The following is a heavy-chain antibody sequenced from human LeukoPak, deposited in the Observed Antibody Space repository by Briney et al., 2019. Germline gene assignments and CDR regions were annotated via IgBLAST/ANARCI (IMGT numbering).Heavy chain of an antibody. D-gene: IGHD2-2*01. Sequence: PSETLSLTCTLSGGSISSGSYYWSWIRQPAGKGLEWIGRTYTSGSTNYNPSLKSRVSISVDTSKNQFSLKLSSVTAADTAVYYCAREVFTVPYYYYYMDVWGKGTTVTISS. CDR3: AREVFTVPYYYYYMDV. CDR2: TYTSGST. CDR1: GGSISSGSYY. V-gene: IGHV4-61*02. J-gene: IGHJ6*03.